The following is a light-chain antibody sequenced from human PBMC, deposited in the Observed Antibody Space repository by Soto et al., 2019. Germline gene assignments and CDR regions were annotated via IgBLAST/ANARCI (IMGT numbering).Light chain of an antibody. V-gene: IGKV1-5*03. CDR3: QQYKSYWT. CDR1: QSISSW. Sequence: DIQMTQSPSTLSAPVGDRVTITCRASQSISSWLAWYQQKAGQAPNLLIYKASNLESGVPSRFSGSGSGTEFTLTISSLQPDDFATYYCQQYKSYWTFGQGTKVDIK. CDR2: KAS. J-gene: IGKJ1*01.